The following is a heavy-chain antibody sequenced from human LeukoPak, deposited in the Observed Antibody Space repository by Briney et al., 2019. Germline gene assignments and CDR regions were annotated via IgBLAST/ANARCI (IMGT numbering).Heavy chain of an antibody. CDR3: AKDAGYCSSTSCHEEP. D-gene: IGHD2-2*01. Sequence: SGGSLRLSCAASGFTFGSYGMHWVRQAPGKGLEWVAFIQYDGSNKYYADSVKGRFTISRHNSKNTLYLQMNSLRAEDTAVYYCAKDAGYCSSTSCHEEPWGQGTLVTVSS. J-gene: IGHJ5*02. CDR2: IQYDGSNK. CDR1: GFTFGSYG. V-gene: IGHV3-30*02.